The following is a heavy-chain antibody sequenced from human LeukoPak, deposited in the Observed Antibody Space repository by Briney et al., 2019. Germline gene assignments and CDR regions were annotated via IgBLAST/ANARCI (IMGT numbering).Heavy chain of an antibody. D-gene: IGHD1-1*01. CDR3: ARVQPDNNDEYNWFDP. J-gene: IGHJ5*02. CDR2: ISGTSGTA. CDR1: GFTFNSYA. Sequence: GGSLRLSCAASGFTFNSYAMTWVRQGAGRGLEWVSTISGTSGTASYADFVEGRFSISRDDSKNTVYLQMTSLRVEDTAVYFCARVQPDNNDEYNWFDPWGQGTQVTVSS. V-gene: IGHV3-23*01.